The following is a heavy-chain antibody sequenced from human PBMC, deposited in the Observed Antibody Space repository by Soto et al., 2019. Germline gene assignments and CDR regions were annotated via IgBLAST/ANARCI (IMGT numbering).Heavy chain of an antibody. J-gene: IGHJ4*02. V-gene: IGHV4-59*08. D-gene: IGHD7-27*01. CDR3: ARRWGRTFDY. Sequence: QVQLQESGPGLVKPSETLSLTCTVSGGSISSYYWSWIRQPPGKGLEWIGYIYYSGSTKYNPSLKSRVTVSVDTSKNQFSLKLSSVTAAGTAVYYCARRWGRTFDYWGQGTLVTVSS. CDR1: GGSISSYY. CDR2: IYYSGST.